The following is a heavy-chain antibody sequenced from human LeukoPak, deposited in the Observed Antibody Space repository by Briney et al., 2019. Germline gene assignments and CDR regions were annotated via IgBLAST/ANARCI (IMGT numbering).Heavy chain of an antibody. CDR2: IHPGDSDT. CDR3: AKFLSTGSTYWFDT. V-gene: IGHV5-51*01. CDR1: GYSFTSYW. Sequence: PGESLKISFKGTGYSFTSYWIAWVRQMPGKGLEWMGIIHPGDSDTVYSPSFQGQVTISADKSISTAYLQWSSLKASDTAMYYCAKFLSTGSTYWFDTWGQGTLVTVSS. J-gene: IGHJ5*02. D-gene: IGHD1-1*01.